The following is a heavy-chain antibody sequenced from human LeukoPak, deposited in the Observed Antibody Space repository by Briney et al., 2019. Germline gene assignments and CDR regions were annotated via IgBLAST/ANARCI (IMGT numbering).Heavy chain of an antibody. Sequence: SVKVSCKASGGTFSSYAISWVRQAPGQGLEWMGGIIPIFGTANYAQKFQGRVTITTDESRSTAYMELSSLRSEDTAVYYCARSSYYYGSGRFDYWGQGTLVTVSS. CDR3: ARSSYYYGSGRFDY. J-gene: IGHJ4*02. D-gene: IGHD3-10*01. CDR1: GGTFSSYA. CDR2: IIPIFGTA. V-gene: IGHV1-69*05.